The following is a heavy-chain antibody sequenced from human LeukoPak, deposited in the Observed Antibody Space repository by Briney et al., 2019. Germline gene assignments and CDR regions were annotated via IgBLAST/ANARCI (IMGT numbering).Heavy chain of an antibody. D-gene: IGHD1-26*01. CDR3: AKCHSGNYYYGMDV. V-gene: IGHV3-23*01. CDR1: GFTFSSYA. CDR2: ISVSGRST. J-gene: IGHJ6*02. Sequence: GGSLRLSCAASGFTFSSYAMSWVRQAPGKGLEWVLVISVSGRSTYYADSVKGRFTISRDNSKNTLYLQMNSLRAEDTAVYYCAKCHSGNYYYGMDVWGQGTTVTASS.